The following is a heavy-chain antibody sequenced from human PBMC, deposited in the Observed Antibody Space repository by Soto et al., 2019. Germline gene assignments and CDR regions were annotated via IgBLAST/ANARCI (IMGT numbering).Heavy chain of an antibody. V-gene: IGHV3-23*01. CDR2: ISAGGDST. CDR1: GFTFNTYG. Sequence: EVQLLESGGGLVQPGGSLRLSCAASGFTFNTYGMSWVRQAPGKGLEWVSVISAGGDSTYYADSVKGRFTISRDNSKNPLFLQMNSLRAEDTAVYYCAKDWGSGWFRSYFDSWGQGTLVTVSS. J-gene: IGHJ4*02. CDR3: AKDWGSGWFRSYFDS. D-gene: IGHD6-19*01.